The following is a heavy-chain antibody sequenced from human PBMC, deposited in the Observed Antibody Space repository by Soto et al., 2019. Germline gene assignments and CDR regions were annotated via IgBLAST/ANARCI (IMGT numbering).Heavy chain of an antibody. V-gene: IGHV1-69*13. CDR3: ARDHSATYYYDSSGRVDAFDI. Sequence: SVKVSCKASGGTFSSYAISWVRQAPGQGLEWMGGIIPIFGTANYAQKFQGRVTITADESTSTAYMELSSLRSEDTAVYYCARDHSATYYYDSSGRVDAFDIWGQGTRVTVS. J-gene: IGHJ3*02. D-gene: IGHD3-22*01. CDR2: IIPIFGTA. CDR1: GGTFSSYA.